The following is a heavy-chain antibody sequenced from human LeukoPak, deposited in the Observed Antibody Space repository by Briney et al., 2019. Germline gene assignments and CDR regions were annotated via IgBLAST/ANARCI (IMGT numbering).Heavy chain of an antibody. CDR3: AKGYSYGYSYYFDY. CDR2: ISWNSGKI. CDR1: GFTFDDYA. Sequence: GGSLRLSCAASGFTFDDYAMHWVRQAPGKGLEWVSGISWNSGKIVYADSVKGRFTISRDNAKNSLYLQMNSLRAEDMALYYCAKGYSYGYSYYFDYWGQGTLVTVSS. V-gene: IGHV3-9*03. D-gene: IGHD5-18*01. J-gene: IGHJ4*02.